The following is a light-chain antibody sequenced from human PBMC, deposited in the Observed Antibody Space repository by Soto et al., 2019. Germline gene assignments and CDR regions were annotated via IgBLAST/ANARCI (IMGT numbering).Light chain of an antibody. Sequence: DIQMTQSPSTLSASVGDRVTITCRASQSISSWLAWYQQKPGKAPKLLIYDASSLESGVPSRFSGSGSGTEFTLTISRLQPDDFATYYCQQYNSYLMWTFGQGTKVEIK. V-gene: IGKV1-5*01. CDR1: QSISSW. CDR2: DAS. J-gene: IGKJ1*01. CDR3: QQYNSYLMWT.